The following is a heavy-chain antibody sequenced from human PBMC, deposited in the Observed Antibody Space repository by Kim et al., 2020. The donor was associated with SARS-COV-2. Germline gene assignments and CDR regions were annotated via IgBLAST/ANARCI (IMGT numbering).Heavy chain of an antibody. Sequence: SETLSLTCTVSGGSISSSSYYWGWIRQPPGKGLEWIGSIYYSGSTYYNPSLKSRVTISVDTSKNQFSLKLSSVTAADTAVYYCARTDSGYDWFFDYWGQG. D-gene: IGHD5-12*01. CDR3: ARTDSGYDWFFDY. CDR2: IYYSGST. V-gene: IGHV4-39*07. J-gene: IGHJ4*02. CDR1: GGSISSSSYY.